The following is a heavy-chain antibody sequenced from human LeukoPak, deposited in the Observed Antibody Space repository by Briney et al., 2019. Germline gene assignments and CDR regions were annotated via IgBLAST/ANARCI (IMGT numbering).Heavy chain of an antibody. V-gene: IGHV4-61*02. CDR3: ARGRVSSSTWYSTYYYFFYMDF. CDR2: IYTSGST. Sequence: SETLSLTCTVSGGSISSGSYYWSWIRQPAGKGLEWIGRIYTSGSTNYNPSLKSRVTISVDTSKNQFSLRLRSVTAADTAVYFCARGRVSSSTWYSTYYYFFYMDFWGKGTTVTVSS. D-gene: IGHD4-11*01. J-gene: IGHJ6*03. CDR1: GGSISSGSYY.